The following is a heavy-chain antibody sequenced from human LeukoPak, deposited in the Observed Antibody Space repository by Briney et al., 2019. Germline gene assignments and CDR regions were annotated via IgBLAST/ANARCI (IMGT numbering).Heavy chain of an antibody. CDR2: IDKSGDGA. J-gene: IGHJ3*02. D-gene: IGHD2-2*01. Sequence: PGGSLRLSCAASGCTFSSHAMNWVRQPPGRGLDWVSSIDKSGDGAFYADSVKGRFTISRDNSKNTLYLQMNSLRREDTAVYYCARRGGTSGWGAFDIWGQGTMVTVSS. CDR3: ARRGGTSGWGAFDI. V-gene: IGHV3-23*01. CDR1: GCTFSSHA.